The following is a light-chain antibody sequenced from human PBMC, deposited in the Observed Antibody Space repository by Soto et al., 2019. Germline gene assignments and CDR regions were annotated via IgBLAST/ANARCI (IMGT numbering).Light chain of an antibody. CDR1: KNDIGVYDF. Sequence: QSALTQPPSASGSPGQSVTISCTGTKNDIGVYDFVSWYQHHPGKAPRLIIYEVVQRPSGVPDRFSGSIDSSSNSASLTISGLKTEDEADYYCQSFDSDNEKWVFGGGTKLTVL. J-gene: IGLJ3*02. CDR2: EVV. CDR3: QSFDSDNEKWV. V-gene: IGLV2-8*01.